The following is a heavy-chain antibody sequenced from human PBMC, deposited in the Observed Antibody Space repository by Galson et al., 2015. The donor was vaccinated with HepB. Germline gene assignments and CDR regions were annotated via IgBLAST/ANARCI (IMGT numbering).Heavy chain of an antibody. Sequence: SLRLSCAASGFTFSSYAMHWVRQAPGKGLEWVAVISYDGSNKYYADSVKGRFTISRDNSKNTLYLQMNSLRAEDTAVYYCARDLTPQNGDYYYGMDVWGQGTTVTVSS. CDR1: GFTFSSYA. V-gene: IGHV3-30-3*01. D-gene: IGHD2-15*01. J-gene: IGHJ6*02. CDR3: ARDLTPQNGDYYYGMDV. CDR2: ISYDGSNK.